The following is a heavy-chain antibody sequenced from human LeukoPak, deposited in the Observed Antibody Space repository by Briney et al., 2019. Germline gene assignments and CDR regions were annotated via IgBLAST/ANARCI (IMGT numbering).Heavy chain of an antibody. V-gene: IGHV4-59*02. CDR1: GGSVSSYY. CDR2: IYYSGST. Sequence: SEILSLTCTVSGGSVSSYYWSWIRQPPGKGLEWIGYIYYSGSTNYNPSLKSRVTISVDTSKNQFSLKLSSVTAADTAVYYCARGDSSGWYGGYFDYWGQGTLVTVSS. J-gene: IGHJ4*02. D-gene: IGHD6-19*01. CDR3: ARGDSSGWYGGYFDY.